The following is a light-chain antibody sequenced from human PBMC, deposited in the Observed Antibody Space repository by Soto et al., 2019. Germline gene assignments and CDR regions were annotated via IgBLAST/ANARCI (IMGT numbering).Light chain of an antibody. CDR1: QSVSRNY. CDR3: QQYGSSPPLT. CDR2: GAS. J-gene: IGKJ4*01. V-gene: IGKV3-20*01. Sequence: EIVLTQSPGTLSLSPVERATLSCRASQSVSRNYLAWYQQKPGQAPRLLIYGASSRATGIPDRFSGSGSGTDFTLTSSRLEPEDFVVYYCQQYGSSPPLTFGGGTKVEIK.